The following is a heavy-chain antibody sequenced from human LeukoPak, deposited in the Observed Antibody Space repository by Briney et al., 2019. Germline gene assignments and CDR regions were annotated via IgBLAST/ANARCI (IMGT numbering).Heavy chain of an antibody. Sequence: PETLSLTCTVSGGSISSSSSYWGWIRQPPGKGLEWIGTIYYSGSSYYNPSLKSRVTISVDTSKNQFSLKLSSVTAADTTVYFCASDYGGNSALDPWGQGTLVTVSS. J-gene: IGHJ5*02. V-gene: IGHV4-39*07. CDR1: GGSISSSSSY. CDR3: ASDYGGNSALDP. D-gene: IGHD4-23*01. CDR2: IYYSGSS.